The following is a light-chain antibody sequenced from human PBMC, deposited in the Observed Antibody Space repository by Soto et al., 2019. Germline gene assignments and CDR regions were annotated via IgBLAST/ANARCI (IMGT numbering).Light chain of an antibody. V-gene: IGLV2-14*03. CDR2: DVS. CDR3: SSYTSSETLVV. Sequence: QSALTQPASVSGSPGQSITISCTGTSSDVGGYNYVSWYQHHPGKAPKLMIYDVSNRPSGVSNRFSGSKSGNTASLTISGLQAEDEADYYCSSYTSSETLVVFGGGTKLTVL. CDR1: SSDVGGYNY. J-gene: IGLJ2*01.